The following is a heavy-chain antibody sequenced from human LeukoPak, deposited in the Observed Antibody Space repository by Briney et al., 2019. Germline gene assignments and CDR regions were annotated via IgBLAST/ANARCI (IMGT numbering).Heavy chain of an antibody. D-gene: IGHD3-10*01. CDR2: IWYDGSNK. CDR1: GFTFSTYG. CDR3: ARDSNSYGSGATIDY. V-gene: IGHV3-33*01. J-gene: IGHJ4*02. Sequence: PGRSLRLSCAASGFTFSTYGMHWVRQAPGKGLEWLTDIWYDGSNKYCTDSVKGRFTISRDNSKNTLYLQMSSLRAEDTAVYYCARDSNSYGSGATIDYWGQGTLVTVSS.